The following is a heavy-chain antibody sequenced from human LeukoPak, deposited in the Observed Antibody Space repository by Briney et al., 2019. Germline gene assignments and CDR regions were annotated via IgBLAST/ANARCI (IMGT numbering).Heavy chain of an antibody. CDR1: GFTFSDYY. Sequence: EPGGSLRLSCAASGFTFSDYYMSWIRQAPGKGLEWVSYISSSSSYTNYADSVKGRFTISRDNSKNTLYLQMNSLRVEDTAVYYCARDLGQGGDDRRIFGFDVWGQGTLVTVSA. J-gene: IGHJ3*01. CDR2: ISSSSSYT. CDR3: ARDLGQGGDDRRIFGFDV. D-gene: IGHD3-3*02. V-gene: IGHV3-11*06.